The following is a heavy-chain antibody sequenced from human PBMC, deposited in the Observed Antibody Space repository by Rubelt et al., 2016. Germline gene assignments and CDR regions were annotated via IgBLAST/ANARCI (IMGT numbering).Heavy chain of an antibody. CDR2: ISWNSGSI. Sequence: VRQAPGKGLEWASGISWNSGSIGYADSVKRRLPLSRDNAKNSLYLQMNSLSAEDTALYSCTTDANDYWCQGTLVTVSS. J-gene: IGHJ4*02. CDR3: TTDANDY. V-gene: IGHV3-9*01.